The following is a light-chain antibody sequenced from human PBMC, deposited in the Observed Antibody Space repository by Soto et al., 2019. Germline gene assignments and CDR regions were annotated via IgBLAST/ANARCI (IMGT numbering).Light chain of an antibody. J-gene: IGLJ2*01. CDR2: DVT. Sequence: QSALTQPASVSGSPGQSITISCTGTSTDVGANNYVSWYQQHPGRAPKVMIYDVTNRPSGVASRFSGSKSGNTASLTISGLQAADEAAYYCYSPLDATPGVFGGGTKLTVL. CDR3: YSPLDATPGV. V-gene: IGLV2-14*01. CDR1: STDVGANNY.